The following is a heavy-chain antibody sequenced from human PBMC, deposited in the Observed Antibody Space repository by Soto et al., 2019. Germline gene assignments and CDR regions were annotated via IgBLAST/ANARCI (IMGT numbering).Heavy chain of an antibody. J-gene: IGHJ4*02. Sequence: QVQLVQSGAEVKKLGASVKVSCKASGYTFTRYYMHWVRQAPGQGLEWLGIIKPSAGSTSYAQKVLSRVTMPTDTSTTTVYRERSSHRSEQTAVEYWARGLGSYYSCDYWGQGTLVTVSS. CDR3: ARGLGSYYSCDY. D-gene: IGHD2-15*01. V-gene: IGHV1-46*03. CDR1: GYTFTRYY. CDR2: IKPSAGST.